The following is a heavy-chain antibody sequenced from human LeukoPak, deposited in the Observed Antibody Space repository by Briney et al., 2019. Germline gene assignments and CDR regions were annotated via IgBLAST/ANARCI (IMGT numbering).Heavy chain of an antibody. CDR1: GFTFSSYG. CDR3: ARVEYYDILTGYYNGY. CDR2: IRYDRSNK. Sequence: PGGSLRLSCAASGFTFSSYGMHWVRQAPGKGLEWVAFIRYDRSNKYYADSVKGRFTISRDNSKNTLYLQMNSLRAEDTALYYCARVEYYDILTGYYNGYWGQGTLVTVSS. J-gene: IGHJ4*02. V-gene: IGHV3-30*02. D-gene: IGHD3-9*01.